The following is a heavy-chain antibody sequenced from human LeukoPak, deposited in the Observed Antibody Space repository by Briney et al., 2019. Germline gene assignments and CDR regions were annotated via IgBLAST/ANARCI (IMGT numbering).Heavy chain of an antibody. CDR1: GYTFTGYY. CDR2: INPNSGGT. V-gene: IGHV1-2*02. J-gene: IGHJ4*02. CDR3: VRDRTKYCSSTSCPLDY. D-gene: IGHD2-2*01. Sequence: VASVKVSCKASGYTFTGYYMHWVRQAPGQGLEWMGWINPNSGGTNYAQKFQGRVTMTRDTSISTVYMELSRLRSDDTAVYYCVRDRTKYCSSTSCPLDYWGQGTLVTVSS.